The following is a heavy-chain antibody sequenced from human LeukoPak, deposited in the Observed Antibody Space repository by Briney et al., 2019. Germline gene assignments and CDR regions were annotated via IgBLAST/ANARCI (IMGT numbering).Heavy chain of an antibody. V-gene: IGHV4-4*02. CDR1: GGSSTTKNL. CDR3: ASSSQSGSYDY. CDR2: IYHSGST. J-gene: IGHJ4*02. Sequence: SETLSLTCAVSGGSSTTKNLWIWVRQPPGRGLEWIGEIYHSGSTNYHPSLKSRLTISRDKSKNQFSLKLSSVTAADTAVYYCASSSQSGSYDYWGQGTLVTVSS. D-gene: IGHD1-26*01.